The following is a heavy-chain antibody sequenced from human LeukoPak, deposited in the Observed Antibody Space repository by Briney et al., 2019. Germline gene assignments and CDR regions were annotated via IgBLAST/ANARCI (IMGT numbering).Heavy chain of an antibody. CDR2: IYYSGST. J-gene: IGHJ5*02. Sequence: SETLSLTCTVSGGSISSGDYYWSWIRQPPGKGLEWIGYIYYSGSTYYNPSLKSRVTISVDTSKNQFSLKLSSVTAADTAVYYCARALWFGEAHNWFDPWGQGTLVTVSS. CDR1: GGSISSGDYY. D-gene: IGHD3-10*01. CDR3: ARALWFGEAHNWFDP. V-gene: IGHV4-30-4*02.